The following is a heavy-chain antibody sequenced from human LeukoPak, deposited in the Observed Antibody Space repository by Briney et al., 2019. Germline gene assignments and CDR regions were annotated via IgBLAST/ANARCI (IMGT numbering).Heavy chain of an antibody. V-gene: IGHV1-69*04. CDR3: ARDVLRYTSPKYYFDY. D-gene: IGHD5-18*01. J-gene: IGHJ4*02. CDR1: GYTFTGYY. Sequence: SVKVSCKASGYTFTGYYMHWVRQAPGQGLEWMGRIIPILGIANYAQKFQGRVTITADKSTSTAYMELSSLRSEDTAVYYCARDVLRYTSPKYYFDYWGQGTLVTVSS. CDR2: IIPILGIA.